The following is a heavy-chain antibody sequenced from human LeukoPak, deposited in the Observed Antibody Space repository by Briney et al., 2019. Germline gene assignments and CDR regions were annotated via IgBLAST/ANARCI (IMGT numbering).Heavy chain of an antibody. D-gene: IGHD1-26*01. CDR3: ARDSRRELLHAFDI. CDR1: GGSISTYY. Sequence: PSGTLSLTCTVSGGSISTYYWSWIRQPPGKGLEWIAYIDYSANTNYNPSLKSRVTISVDTSKNQFSLKLSSVTAADTAVYYCARDSRRELLHAFDIWGQGTMVTVSS. J-gene: IGHJ3*02. V-gene: IGHV4-59*01. CDR2: IDYSANT.